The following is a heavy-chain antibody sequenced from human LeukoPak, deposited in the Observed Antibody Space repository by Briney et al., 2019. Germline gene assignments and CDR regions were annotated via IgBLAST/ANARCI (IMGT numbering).Heavy chain of an antibody. V-gene: IGHV4-34*01. CDR2: INHSGST. CDR1: GGSFSGYY. J-gene: IGHJ5*02. CDR3: ARALKSSSARGFGFDP. D-gene: IGHD6-6*01. Sequence: PSETLSLTCAVYGGSFSGYYWSWIRQPPGKGLEWIGEINHSGSTNYNPSLKSRVTISVDTSKNQFSLKLSSVTAADTAVYYCARALKSSSARGFGFDPWGQGTLVTVSS.